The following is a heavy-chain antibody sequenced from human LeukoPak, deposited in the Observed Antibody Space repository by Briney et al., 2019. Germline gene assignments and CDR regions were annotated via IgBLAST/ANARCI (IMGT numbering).Heavy chain of an antibody. CDR2: IIPIFGTA. CDR1: GYTFTSYD. J-gene: IGHJ4*02. CDR3: ARERYGDYVY. D-gene: IGHD4-17*01. Sequence: SVKVSCKASGYTFTSYDINWVRQATGQGLEWMGGIIPIFGTANYAQKFQGRVTITADESTSTAYMELSSLRSEDTAVYYCARERYGDYVYWGQGTLVTVSS. V-gene: IGHV1-69*13.